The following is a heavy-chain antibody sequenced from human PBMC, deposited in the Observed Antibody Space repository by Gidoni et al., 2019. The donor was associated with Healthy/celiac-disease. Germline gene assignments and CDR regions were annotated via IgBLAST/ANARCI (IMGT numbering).Heavy chain of an antibody. D-gene: IGHD2-2*01. Sequence: EVQLVESGGGLVQPGGSLRLSCAASGFTFSSYSMNWVRQAPGKGLEWVSYISSSSSTIYYADSVKGRFTISRDNAKNSLYLQMNSLRDEDTAVYYCAREDQLLTNDAFDIWGQGTMVTVSS. CDR3: AREDQLLTNDAFDI. CDR1: GFTFSSYS. J-gene: IGHJ3*02. V-gene: IGHV3-48*02. CDR2: ISSSSSTI.